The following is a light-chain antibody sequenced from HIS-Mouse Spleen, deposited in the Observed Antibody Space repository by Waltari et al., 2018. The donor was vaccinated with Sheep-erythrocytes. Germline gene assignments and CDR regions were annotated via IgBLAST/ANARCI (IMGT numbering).Light chain of an antibody. CDR1: ALPKKY. J-gene: IGLJ2*01. CDR2: EDS. V-gene: IGLV3-10*01. Sequence: SYELTQPSSVSVSPGQTARITCSGYALPKKYAYWYQQKSGQAPVLVIYEDSKRPSGIPERFSGSSSGTMATLTISGAQVEDEADYYCYSTDSSGNGVFGGGTKLTVL. CDR3: YSTDSSGNGV.